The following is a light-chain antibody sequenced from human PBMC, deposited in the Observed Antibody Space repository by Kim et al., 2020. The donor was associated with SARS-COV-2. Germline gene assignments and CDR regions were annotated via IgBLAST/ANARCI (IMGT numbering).Light chain of an antibody. CDR1: SSDVGGYNY. CDR3: CSYAGSFSWV. V-gene: IGLV2-11*01. J-gene: IGLJ3*02. CDR2: DSS. Sequence: GQSVTISCTGTSSDVGGYNYVSWYQQRPGKAPKLMIYDSSKRPSGVPDRFSGSKSGDTASLTISGLQAEDEADYYCCSYAGSFSWVFGGGTQLTVL.